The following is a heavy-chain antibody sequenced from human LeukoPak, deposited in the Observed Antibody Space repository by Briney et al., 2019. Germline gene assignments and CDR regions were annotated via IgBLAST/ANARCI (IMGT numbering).Heavy chain of an antibody. CDR3: ATGQRGGAAT. Sequence: SETLSLTCAVYGGPLSGYYWSWIRQPPGKGLEWIGEIIPSGSTNYSPSLESRVTISLDTSKNQVSLKLSSVTAADKAVYYCATGQRGGAATWGQGTLVTVSS. D-gene: IGHD1-26*01. V-gene: IGHV4-34*01. CDR1: GGPLSGYY. J-gene: IGHJ5*02. CDR2: IIPSGST.